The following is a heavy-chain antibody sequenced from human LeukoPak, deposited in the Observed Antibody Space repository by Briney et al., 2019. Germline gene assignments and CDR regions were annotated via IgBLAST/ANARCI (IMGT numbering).Heavy chain of an antibody. CDR2: VSGSGGST. V-gene: IGHV3-23*01. J-gene: IGHJ4*02. CDR1: AFTFKTYA. D-gene: IGHD5-18*01. Sequence: GGSLRLSCAASAFTFKTYAMIWVRQAPGKGLEWVSTVSGSGGSTYYADSVKGRFTISRDNSNNTLYLQMNSLRAEDTAVYYCAKGAASRGYTYVANWGQGTLVTVSS. CDR3: AKGAASRGYTYVAN.